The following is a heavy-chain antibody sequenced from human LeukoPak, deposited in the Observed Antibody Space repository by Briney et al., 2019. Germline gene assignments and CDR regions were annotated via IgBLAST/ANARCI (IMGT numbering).Heavy chain of an antibody. CDR1: GFTFDDYA. D-gene: IGHD2-8*01. V-gene: IGHV3-9*01. Sequence: PGGSLRLSCAASGFTFDDYAMHWVRQAPGEGLEWVSGISWNSGSIGYADSVKGRFTISRDNAKNSLYLQMNSLRAEDTALYYCAKAGVFDYYYYGMDVWGQGTTVTVSS. CDR2: ISWNSGSI. CDR3: AKAGVFDYYYYGMDV. J-gene: IGHJ6*02.